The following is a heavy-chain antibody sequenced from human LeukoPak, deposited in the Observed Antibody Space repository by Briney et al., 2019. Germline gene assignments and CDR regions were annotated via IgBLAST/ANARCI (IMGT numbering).Heavy chain of an antibody. J-gene: IGHJ3*01. Sequence: SETLSLTCGVSGASVSSRFWSWIRQTPGMGLEWIGYISNRGSTDYNPSLKSRVTISVDAAKNEVSLNVRSVSAADTAVYYCAKGVSGTCYAFDVWGQGRTV. CDR3: AKGVSGTCYAFDV. D-gene: IGHD1-26*01. V-gene: IGHV4-59*02. CDR2: ISNRGST. CDR1: GASVSSRF.